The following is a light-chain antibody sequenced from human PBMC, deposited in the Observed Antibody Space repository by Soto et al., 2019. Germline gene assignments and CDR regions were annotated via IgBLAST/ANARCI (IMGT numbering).Light chain of an antibody. V-gene: IGKV3-20*01. CDR3: QQYGSSPWT. J-gene: IGKJ1*01. CDR2: GAS. CDR1: QSVSSN. Sequence: EIVLTQSPATLSVSPGERATLSCRASQSVSSNLVWYQQKPGQAPRLLIYGASSRATGIPDRFSGSGSGTDFTLTISRLEPEDFAVYYCQQYGSSPWTFGQGTKVDI.